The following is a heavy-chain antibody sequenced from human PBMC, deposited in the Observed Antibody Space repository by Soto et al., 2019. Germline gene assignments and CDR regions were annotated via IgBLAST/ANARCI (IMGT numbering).Heavy chain of an antibody. J-gene: IGHJ6*02. CDR2: IYPLDSDT. CDR3: ARQGFSSAWSAQYGMDI. V-gene: IGHV5-51*01. Sequence: GESLKISCKGSGYRFSSYWIAWVRQTPGKGLEGMGIIYPLDSDTRYSPSFQGQVTISADKSISIAYLQWSSLKASDTATYYCARQGFSSAWSAQYGMDIWGQGTTVTVSS. CDR1: GYRFSSYW. D-gene: IGHD6-19*01.